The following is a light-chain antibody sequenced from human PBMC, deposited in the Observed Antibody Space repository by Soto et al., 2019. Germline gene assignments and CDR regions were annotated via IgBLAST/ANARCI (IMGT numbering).Light chain of an antibody. Sequence: DIQMTQFPSTLSASVGDRVTITCRASQAISTWLAWYQQKPGKAPKLLIYKASSLESGVPSRFTGSGSGTEFTLTISSLQPDDFAPYYCQQYNSYSPWAFGQGTKVEVK. J-gene: IGKJ1*01. V-gene: IGKV1-5*03. CDR2: KAS. CDR3: QQYNSYSPWA. CDR1: QAISTW.